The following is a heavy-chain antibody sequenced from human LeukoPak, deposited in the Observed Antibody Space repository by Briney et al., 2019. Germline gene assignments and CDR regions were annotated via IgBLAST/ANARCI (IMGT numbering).Heavy chain of an antibody. CDR3: ARVGYYDSSGYEDY. D-gene: IGHD3-22*01. J-gene: IGHJ4*02. CDR2: IYTSGST. V-gene: IGHV4-61*02. CDR1: GGSISSGSYY. Sequence: SETLSLTRTVSGGSISSGSYYWSWIRQPAGKGLEWIGRIYTSGSTNYNPSLKSRVTISVDTSKNQFSLKLSSVTAADTAVYYCARVGYYDSSGYEDYWGQGTLVTVSS.